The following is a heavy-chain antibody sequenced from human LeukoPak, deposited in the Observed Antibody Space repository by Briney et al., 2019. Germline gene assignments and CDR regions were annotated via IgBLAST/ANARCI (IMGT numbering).Heavy chain of an antibody. D-gene: IGHD6-13*01. V-gene: IGHV4-59*01. CDR1: GGSISNYW. CDR3: ARGYSSSWNYFDY. Sequence: SETLSLTCTVSGGSISNYWWSWIRQPSGKGLEWIGYVFDSGGTNYNPSLKSRVTISVDTSKKQFSLKLSSVTAAGTAVYYCARGYSSSWNYFDYWGQGTLVTVSS. CDR2: VFDSGGT. J-gene: IGHJ4*02.